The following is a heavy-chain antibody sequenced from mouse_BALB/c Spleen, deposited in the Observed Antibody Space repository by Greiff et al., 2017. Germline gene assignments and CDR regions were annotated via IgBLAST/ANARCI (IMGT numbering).Heavy chain of an antibody. CDR1: GFTFSDYY. J-gene: IGHJ1*01. D-gene: IGHD1-1*01. V-gene: IGHV5-4*02. Sequence: DVKLVESGGGLVKPGGSLKLSCAASGFTFSDYYMYWVRQTPEKRLEWVATISDGGSYTYYPDSVKGRFTISRDNAKNNLYLQMSSLKSEDTAMYYCASAYYGSPYWYFDVWGAGTTVTVSS. CDR3: ASAYYGSPYWYFDV. CDR2: ISDGGSYT.